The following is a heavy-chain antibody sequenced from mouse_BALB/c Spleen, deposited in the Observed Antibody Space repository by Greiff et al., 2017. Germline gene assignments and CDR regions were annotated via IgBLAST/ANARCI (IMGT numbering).Heavy chain of an antibody. CDR1: GYAFSSYW. CDR3: ARSGYDAMDY. V-gene: IGHV1-80*01. Sequence: QVQLQQSGAELVRPGSSVKISCKASGYAFSSYWMNWVKQRPGQGLEWIGQIYPGDGVTNYNGKFKGKATLTADKSSSTAYMQLSSLTSEDSAVYFCARSGYDAMDYWGQGTSVTVSS. J-gene: IGHJ4*01. CDR2: IYPGDGVT. D-gene: IGHD3-1*01.